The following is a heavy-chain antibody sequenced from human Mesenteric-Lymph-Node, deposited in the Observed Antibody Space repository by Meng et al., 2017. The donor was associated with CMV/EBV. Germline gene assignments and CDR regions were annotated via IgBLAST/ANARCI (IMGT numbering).Heavy chain of an antibody. J-gene: IGHJ4*02. CDR1: GFTFSSYS. CDR2: ISSSSSTI. D-gene: IGHD6-6*01. V-gene: IGHV3-48*04. Sequence: GESLKISCAASGFTFSSYSMNWVRQAPGKGLEWVSYISSSSSTIYYADSVKGRFTISRDNAKNSLHLQMNSLRAEDTAVYYCARSTELRQLVGSFDYWGQGTLVTVSS. CDR3: ARSTELRQLVGSFDY.